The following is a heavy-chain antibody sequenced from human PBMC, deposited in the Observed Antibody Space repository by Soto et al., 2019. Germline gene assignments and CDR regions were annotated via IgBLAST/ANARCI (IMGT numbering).Heavy chain of an antibody. D-gene: IGHD2-8*01. CDR1: GYSCSTYW. Sequence: PVESLKNSWRGSGYSCSTYWIAWVRQMPGKGLEWMGIIFPGDSDTIYSPAFQGQVTISADKSSNTAYLQWRSLKASDTAMYYCARQGIRRFCSNDVCRYYFDFWGQGTPVTVSS. CDR3: ARQGIRRFCSNDVCRYYFDF. CDR2: IFPGDSDT. V-gene: IGHV5-51*01. J-gene: IGHJ4*02.